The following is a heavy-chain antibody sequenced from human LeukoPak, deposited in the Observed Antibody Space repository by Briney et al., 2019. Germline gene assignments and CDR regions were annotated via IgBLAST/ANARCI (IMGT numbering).Heavy chain of an antibody. D-gene: IGHD4-17*01. CDR2: INPGGGST. V-gene: IGHV1-46*01. J-gene: IGHJ4*02. CDR1: GYTFTSYY. CDR3: ARGLVSDGETDY. Sequence: ASVKVSCKASGYTFTSYYMRWVRQAPGQGLEWMGIINPGGGSTSYAQKFQGRVTMTRDTSTSTVYMELSSLRSEDTAVYYCARGLVSDGETDYWGQGTLVTVSS.